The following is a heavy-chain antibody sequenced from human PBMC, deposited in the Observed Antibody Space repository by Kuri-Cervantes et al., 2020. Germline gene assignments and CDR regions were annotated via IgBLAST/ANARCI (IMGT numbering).Heavy chain of an antibody. J-gene: IGHJ3*02. V-gene: IGHV4-30-2*01. CDR1: GGSTSSGGYC. CDR3: ARGQANYYDRRGYYYWHAFDI. Sequence: SETLSLTCPVSGGSTSSGGYCWSWIRQPPGKGLEWIGYIYLSGSTYYNPSLKSRVTITVHRTKHQFSLKLSSVTAADTAVYPCARGQANYYDRRGYYYWHAFDIWGQGTMVTVSS. CDR2: IYLSGST. D-gene: IGHD3-22*01.